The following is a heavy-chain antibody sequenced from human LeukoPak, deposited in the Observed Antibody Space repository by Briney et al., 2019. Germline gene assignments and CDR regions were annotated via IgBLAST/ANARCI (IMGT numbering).Heavy chain of an antibody. CDR2: IYTSGST. V-gene: IGHV4-4*09. D-gene: IGHD2-2*01. CDR1: GGSISSYY. Sequence: SETLSLTCTVSGGSISSYYWSWIRQPPGKGLEWIGYIYTSGSTNYNPSLKSRVTISVDTSKNQFSLKLSSVTAADTAVYYCARDRTSHSDYWGQGTLVTVSS. J-gene: IGHJ4*02. CDR3: ARDRTSHSDY.